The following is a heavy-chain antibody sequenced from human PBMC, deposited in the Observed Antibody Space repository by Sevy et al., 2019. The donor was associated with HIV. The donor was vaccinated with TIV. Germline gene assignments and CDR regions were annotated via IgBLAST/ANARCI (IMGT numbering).Heavy chain of an antibody. J-gene: IGHJ6*02. CDR1: GFTFRNFW. D-gene: IGHD3-10*01. Sequence: GGSLRLSCAVSGFTFRNFWMSWVRQAPGKGLEWVANIRQDGSEKYYVDSVRGRFTLSRDNAKNSLFLQLNSLRADDTAIYYCAKSYLGSGTRYGMDLWGRGTTVTVS. V-gene: IGHV3-7*01. CDR2: IRQDGSEK. CDR3: AKSYLGSGTRYGMDL.